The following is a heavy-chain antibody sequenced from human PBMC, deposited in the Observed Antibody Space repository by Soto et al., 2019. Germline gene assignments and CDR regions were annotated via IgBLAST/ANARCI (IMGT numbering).Heavy chain of an antibody. CDR2: ISNDGVHT. Sequence: EVQLVESGGGLVQPGGSLRLSCVASGFTFTTYCLHWVRQAPGKGLEYLSAISNDGVHTYYADSVKNRFTISRDNXKXXLYLKMGSVTPEDIAVYYCARGQLPWDYRSYGMDVWGQGTTVTVSS. CDR1: GFTFTTYC. J-gene: IGHJ6*02. D-gene: IGHD5-18*01. V-gene: IGHV3-64*07. CDR3: ARGQLPWDYRSYGMDV.